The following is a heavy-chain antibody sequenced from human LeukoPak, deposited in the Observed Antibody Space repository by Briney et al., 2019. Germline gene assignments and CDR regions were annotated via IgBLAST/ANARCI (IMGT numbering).Heavy chain of an antibody. CDR3: ARDSPPDYDILTGYPNWFDP. Sequence: SETLSLTCTVSGGSISSSSYYWGWIRQPPGKGLEWIGSIYYSGSTYYNPSLKSRVTISVDTSKNQFSLKLSSVTAADTAVYYCARDSPPDYDILTGYPNWFDPWGQGTLVTVSS. D-gene: IGHD3-9*01. V-gene: IGHV4-39*07. CDR1: GGSISSSSYY. CDR2: IYYSGST. J-gene: IGHJ5*02.